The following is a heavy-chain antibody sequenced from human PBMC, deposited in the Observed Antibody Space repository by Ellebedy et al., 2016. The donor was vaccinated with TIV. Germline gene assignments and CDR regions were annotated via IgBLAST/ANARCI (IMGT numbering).Heavy chain of an antibody. CDR3: ARDYVDIVATIRRNWFDP. J-gene: IGHJ5*02. Sequence: ASVKVSCKASGYTFTNYGISWVRQAPGQGLEWMGWISAYNGNTNYAQKLQGRVTMTTDTSTGTAYMELRSLRSDDTAVYYCARDYVDIVATIRRNWFDPWGQGTLVTVSS. CDR1: GYTFTNYG. V-gene: IGHV1-18*04. D-gene: IGHD5-12*01. CDR2: ISAYNGNT.